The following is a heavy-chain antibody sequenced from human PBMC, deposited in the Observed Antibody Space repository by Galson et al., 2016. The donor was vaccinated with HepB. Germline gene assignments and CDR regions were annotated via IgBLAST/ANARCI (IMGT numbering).Heavy chain of an antibody. CDR1: GFTFSYYG. CDR3: LRDDSREANGFDI. Sequence: SLRLSCAPSGFTFSYYGMHWVRQAPGQGLEWLAVILNDGSQEYYADSVKGRFTISRDNSRDTLYLQMNSLRVEDTAVYYCLRDDSREANGFDIWGQGTMVVVSS. D-gene: IGHD3-22*01. V-gene: IGHV3-33*01. CDR2: ILNDGSQE. J-gene: IGHJ3*02.